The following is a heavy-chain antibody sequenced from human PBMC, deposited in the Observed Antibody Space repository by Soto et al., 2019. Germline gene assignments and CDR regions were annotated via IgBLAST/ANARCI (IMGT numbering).Heavy chain of an antibody. CDR2: MNPNSGNT. Sequence: ASVKVSCKASGYTFTSYDINWVRQATGQGLEWMGWMNPNSGNTGYAQKFQGRVTMTRNTSISTAYMELSSLRSEDTAVYYCARVKSDYVWGSYSYYYYGMDVWGQGNTVTVSS. V-gene: IGHV1-8*01. J-gene: IGHJ6*02. D-gene: IGHD3-16*01. CDR1: GYTFTSYD. CDR3: ARVKSDYVWGSYSYYYYGMDV.